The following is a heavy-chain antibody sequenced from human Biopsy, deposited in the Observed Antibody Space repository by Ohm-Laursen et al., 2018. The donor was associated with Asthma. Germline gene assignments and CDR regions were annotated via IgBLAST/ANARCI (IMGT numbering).Heavy chain of an antibody. D-gene: IGHD2-21*02. CDR2: VYYSGST. Sequence: TLSLTCTVSGGSINNFYWSWIRQPPGKGLESIGHVYYSGSTNYNPSLKSRVTISIDASKNQFSLNLTSVTAADTAVYYCARGVDRVTGLLDHFDSWGQGTLVTVSS. V-gene: IGHV4-59*01. CDR1: GGSINNFY. J-gene: IGHJ4*02. CDR3: ARGVDRVTGLLDHFDS.